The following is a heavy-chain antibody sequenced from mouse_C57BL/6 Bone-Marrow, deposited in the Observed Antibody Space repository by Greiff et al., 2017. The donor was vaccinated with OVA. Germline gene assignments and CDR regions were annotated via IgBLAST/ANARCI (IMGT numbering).Heavy chain of an antibody. CDR2: INPSSGYT. J-gene: IGHJ2*01. CDR3: EHLLLPP. V-gene: IGHV1-7*01. CDR1: GYTFTSDC. Sequence: VQLQQSGAELAKPGASVKLSCKASGYTFTSDCMHWVKQRPGQGLEWIGYINPSSGYTKYNQKFKYKATLTADKSSSPAYMQLSSLTYEDSAVDYCEHLLLPPWGQGTTLTVSS. D-gene: IGHD1-1*01.